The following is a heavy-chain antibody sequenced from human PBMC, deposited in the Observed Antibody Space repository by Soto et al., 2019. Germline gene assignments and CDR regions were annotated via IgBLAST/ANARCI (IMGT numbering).Heavy chain of an antibody. J-gene: IGHJ4*02. CDR2: AYHSGST. D-gene: IGHD3-10*01. V-gene: IGHV4-4*02. CDR1: GGFTSTNNW. CDR3: ARSPPSSYYGGSGTFDY. Sequence: QLQLQESGPGLVRPSGTLSLTCAVSGGFTSTNNWWSWVRQPPGKGLEWIGDAYHSGSTEYNPSLKSRVSISVDKSKNQIPLKLTSATAADTAVYYCARSPPSSYYGGSGTFDYWGQGILLTVSS.